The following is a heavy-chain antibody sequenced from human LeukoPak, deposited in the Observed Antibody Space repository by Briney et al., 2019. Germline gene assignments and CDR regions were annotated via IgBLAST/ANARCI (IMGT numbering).Heavy chain of an antibody. D-gene: IGHD3-22*01. Sequence: PGRSLRLSCAASGFTFSSYGMHWVRQAPGQGLEWMGWINPNSGGTNYAQKFQGRVTMTRDTSISTAYMELSRLRSDDTAVYYCARDLSDSSGYFSFDYWGQGTLVTVSS. V-gene: IGHV1-2*02. CDR1: GFTFSSYG. J-gene: IGHJ4*02. CDR3: ARDLSDSSGYFSFDY. CDR2: INPNSGGT.